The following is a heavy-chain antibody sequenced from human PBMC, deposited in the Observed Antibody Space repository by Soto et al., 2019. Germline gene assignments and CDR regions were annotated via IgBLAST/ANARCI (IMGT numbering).Heavy chain of an antibody. V-gene: IGHV4-39*01. J-gene: IGHJ6*02. D-gene: IGHD2-2*03. Sequence: SETLSLTCTVSGGSVSSNSYSWGWIRQSPGKGLEWIGTIYSSENTYYNPSLLSRVTISVDTSKNEFSLRLSSVTAADTAVYNCASLNGYCVSTNCHGYYGMDVWAQGTTVTVSS. CDR1: GGSVSSNSYS. CDR3: ASLNGYCVSTNCHGYYGMDV. CDR2: IYSSENT.